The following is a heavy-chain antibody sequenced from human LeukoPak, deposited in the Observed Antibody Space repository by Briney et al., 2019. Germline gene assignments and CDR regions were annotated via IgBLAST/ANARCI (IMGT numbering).Heavy chain of an antibody. V-gene: IGHV1-58*02. CDR2: MVVGSGNT. Sequence: SVKVSCKASGFTFTSSAMQWVRQARGQRLEWIGWMVVGSGNTNYAQKFQERVTITSDMSTSTAYMELSSLRSEDTAVYYCAALSLWFGESLNYFDYWGQGNLVTVSS. CDR1: GFTFTSSA. D-gene: IGHD3-10*01. J-gene: IGHJ4*02. CDR3: AALSLWFGESLNYFDY.